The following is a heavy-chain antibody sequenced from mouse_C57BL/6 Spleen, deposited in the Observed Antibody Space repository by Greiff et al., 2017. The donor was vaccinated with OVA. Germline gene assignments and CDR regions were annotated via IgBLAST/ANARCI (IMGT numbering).Heavy chain of an antibody. V-gene: IGHV1-64*01. CDR1: GYTFTSYW. Sequence: VQLQQPGAELVKPGASVKLSCKASGYTFTSYWMHWVKQRPGQGLEWIGMIHPNSGSTNYNEKFKSKATLTVDKSSSTAYMQLSSLTSEDSAVYYCARGRIYDGYPAWFAYWGQGTLVTVSA. D-gene: IGHD2-3*01. J-gene: IGHJ3*01. CDR2: IHPNSGST. CDR3: ARGRIYDGYPAWFAY.